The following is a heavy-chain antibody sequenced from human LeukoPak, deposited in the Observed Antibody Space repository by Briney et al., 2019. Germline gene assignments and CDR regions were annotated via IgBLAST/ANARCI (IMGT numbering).Heavy chain of an antibody. Sequence: ASVKVSCKASGYTFTSYGISWVRQAPGQGLEWMGWISAYNGNTNYAQKLQGRVTMTTDTSTSAAYMELRSLRSDDTAVYYCAREGIAAAYYYYYYYMDVWGKGTTVTVSS. J-gene: IGHJ6*03. CDR2: ISAYNGNT. V-gene: IGHV1-18*01. D-gene: IGHD6-13*01. CDR1: GYTFTSYG. CDR3: AREGIAAAYYYYYYYMDV.